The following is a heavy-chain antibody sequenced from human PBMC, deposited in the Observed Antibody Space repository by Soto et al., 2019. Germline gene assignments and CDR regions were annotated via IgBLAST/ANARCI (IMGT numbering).Heavy chain of an antibody. CDR2: ISAYNGNT. J-gene: IGHJ6*03. V-gene: IGHV1-18*01. CDR1: GYTFTSYG. Sequence: ASVKVSCKASGYTFTSYGISWVRQAPGQGLEWMGWISAYNGNTNYAQKLQGRVTMTTDTSTSTAYMELRSLRSDDTAVYYCAREAGGYSYGYYYYYYMDVWGKGTKVTVSS. D-gene: IGHD5-18*01. CDR3: AREAGGYSYGYYYYYYMDV.